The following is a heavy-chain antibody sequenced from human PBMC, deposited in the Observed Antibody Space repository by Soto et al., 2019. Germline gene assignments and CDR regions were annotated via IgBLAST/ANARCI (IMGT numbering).Heavy chain of an antibody. CDR3: ATSHLTLAAMDV. CDR1: GFTFSTYV. Sequence: EVQLLESGGGLVQPGGSLRLSCAASGFTFSTYVMSWVRQAPGKGLEWVSTISGSGGSTYYADSVKGRFTISRDNSKNTLYLQMNGLRADDTAVNYCATSHLTLAAMDVWGQRTTVTISS. CDR2: ISGSGGST. D-gene: IGHD3-16*01. J-gene: IGHJ6*02. V-gene: IGHV3-23*01.